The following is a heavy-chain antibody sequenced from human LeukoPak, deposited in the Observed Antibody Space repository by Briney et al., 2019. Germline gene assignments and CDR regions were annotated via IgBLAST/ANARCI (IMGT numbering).Heavy chain of an antibody. V-gene: IGHV3-30*02. CDR3: ARSPTSWYFDY. Sequence: GGSLRLSCAASGFTFSGSGMHWVRQAPGKGLEWVAFIRYHGSDKFYADSVKGRFTISRDNSKNTLYLQMNSLRPEDRSVFYCARSPTSWYFDYWGQGTLVTVSS. CDR1: GFTFSGSG. D-gene: IGHD2-2*01. J-gene: IGHJ4*02. CDR2: IRYHGSDK.